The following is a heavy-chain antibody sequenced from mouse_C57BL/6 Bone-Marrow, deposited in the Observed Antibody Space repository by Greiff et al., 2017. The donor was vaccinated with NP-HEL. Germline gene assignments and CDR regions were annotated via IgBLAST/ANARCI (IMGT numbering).Heavy chain of an antibody. V-gene: IGHV1-61*01. Sequence: VQLQQPGAELVRPGSSVKLSCKASGYTFTSYWMDWVKQRPGQGLEWIGNIYPSDSETHYNQKFKDKATLTVDKSSSTAYMQLSSLTSEDSAVYYCAHWDGGDYWGQGTTLTVSS. J-gene: IGHJ2*01. D-gene: IGHD4-1*01. CDR1: GYTFTSYW. CDR3: AHWDGGDY. CDR2: IYPSDSET.